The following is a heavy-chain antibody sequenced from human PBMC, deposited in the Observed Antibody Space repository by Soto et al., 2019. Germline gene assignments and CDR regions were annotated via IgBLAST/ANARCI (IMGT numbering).Heavy chain of an antibody. CDR2: INAGNGNT. J-gene: IGHJ4*02. V-gene: IGHV1-3*05. Sequence: QVQLVQSGAEEKKPGASVKVSCKASGYTFTSYAMRWVRQARGQRLEWMGWINAGNGNTKYSQKFQGRVTITRDTSASTAYMELSSLTSEDSAVYYCARAWVVVTAPDYWGQGTLVTVSS. D-gene: IGHD2-21*02. CDR3: ARAWVVVTAPDY. CDR1: GYTFTSYA.